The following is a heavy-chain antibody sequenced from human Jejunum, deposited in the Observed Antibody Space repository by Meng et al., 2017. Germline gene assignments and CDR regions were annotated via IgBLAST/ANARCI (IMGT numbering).Heavy chain of an antibody. J-gene: IGHJ4*02. CDR3: ARVLALIDS. Sequence: VQLRQMGAGMLEPSAPLSPPCAVVGESFRGYHWNWLRQSPGKGLEWIGQITYTGVVDYNPSLKSRVTIFVDTPKRQFSLNLTSVTAADTAVYYCARVLALIDSWGQGTLVTVSS. CDR1: GESFRGYH. CDR2: ITYTGVV. D-gene: IGHD3-3*02. V-gene: IGHV4-34*02.